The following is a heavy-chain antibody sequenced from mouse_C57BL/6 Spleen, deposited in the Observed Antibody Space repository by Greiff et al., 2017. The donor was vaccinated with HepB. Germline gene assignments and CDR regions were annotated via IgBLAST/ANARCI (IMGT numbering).Heavy chain of an antibody. Sequence: VQLQQSGAELARPGASVKLSCKASGYTFTSYGISWVKQRSGQGLEWIGEIYPRSGNTYYNEKFKGKATLTADKSSSTAYMELRSLTSEDSAVYFCAFYYYGRTDGMDYWGQGTTVTVSS. CDR1: GYTFTSYG. CDR2: IYPRSGNT. D-gene: IGHD1-1*01. J-gene: IGHJ4*01. V-gene: IGHV1-81*01. CDR3: AFYYYGRTDGMDY.